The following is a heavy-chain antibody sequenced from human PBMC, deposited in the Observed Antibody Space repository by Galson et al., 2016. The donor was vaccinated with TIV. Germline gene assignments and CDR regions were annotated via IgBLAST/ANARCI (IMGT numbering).Heavy chain of an antibody. Sequence: CAISGDSVSSNSAAWNWLRQSPSRGLEWLGRTFYRSKWYNDYAPSVKSRIAINPDTSKNQFSLQLNSVTPEDTAVYYCARATPSVFGIIMTLDSWGQGTLVTVS. D-gene: IGHD3-16*01. CDR3: ARATPSVFGIIMTLDS. J-gene: IGHJ4*02. CDR2: TFYRSKWYN. V-gene: IGHV6-1*01. CDR1: GDSVSSNSAA.